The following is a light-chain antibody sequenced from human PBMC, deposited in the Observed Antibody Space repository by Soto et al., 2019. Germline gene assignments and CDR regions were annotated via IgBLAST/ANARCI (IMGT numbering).Light chain of an antibody. CDR3: LQHNSYPLT. Sequence: DIQITQSRSSVSGSLVDIVSITCRASLGIRDDLGWYQQKPGKAPTRLIYGASSLQSGVPSRFSGSGYGTEFTLTISSLQPEDFATYFCLQHNSYPLTFGGGTKVDIK. CDR1: LGIRDD. J-gene: IGKJ4*01. V-gene: IGKV1-17*01. CDR2: GAS.